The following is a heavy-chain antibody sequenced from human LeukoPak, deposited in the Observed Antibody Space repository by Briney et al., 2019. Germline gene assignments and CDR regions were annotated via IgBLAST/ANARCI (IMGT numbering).Heavy chain of an antibody. Sequence: GGSLRLSCAASGFTFSSYSMNWVRQAPGKGLEWVSSISSSSSYIYYADSVKGRFTISRDNAKNSLYLQMNSLRAEDTAVYYCAKEAIVAVAAIGVGFDYWGQGTLVTVSS. CDR3: AKEAIVAVAAIGVGFDY. J-gene: IGHJ4*02. CDR2: ISSSSSYI. CDR1: GFTFSSYS. V-gene: IGHV3-21*04. D-gene: IGHD2-15*01.